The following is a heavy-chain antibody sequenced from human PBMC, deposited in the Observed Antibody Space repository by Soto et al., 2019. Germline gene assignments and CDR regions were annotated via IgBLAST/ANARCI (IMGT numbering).Heavy chain of an antibody. CDR2: IIPILGIA. Sequence: QVQLVQSGAEVKKPGSSVKVSCKASGGTFSSYTISWVRQAPGQGLEWMGRIIPILGIANYAQKFQGRVTITADKSTSTAYMELSSLRSEDTAVYYCARSIAAAGTGYFDLWGRGTLVTVSS. J-gene: IGHJ2*01. CDR1: GGTFSSYT. CDR3: ARSIAAAGTGYFDL. D-gene: IGHD6-13*01. V-gene: IGHV1-69*02.